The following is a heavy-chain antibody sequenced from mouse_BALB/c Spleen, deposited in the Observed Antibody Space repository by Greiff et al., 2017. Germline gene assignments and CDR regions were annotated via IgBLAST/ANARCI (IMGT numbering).Heavy chain of an antibody. D-gene: IGHD1-1*01. V-gene: IGHV1S29*02. CDR3: ARNYYGSSLYAMDY. CDR1: GYTFTDYN. CDR2: IYPYNGGT. Sequence: EVQLQQSGPELVKPGASVKISCKASGYTFTDYNMHWVKQSHGKSLEWIGYIYPYNGGTGYNQKFKSKATLTVDKSSSTAYMELRSLTSEDSAVYYCARNYYGSSLYAMDYWGQGTSVTVSS. J-gene: IGHJ4*01.